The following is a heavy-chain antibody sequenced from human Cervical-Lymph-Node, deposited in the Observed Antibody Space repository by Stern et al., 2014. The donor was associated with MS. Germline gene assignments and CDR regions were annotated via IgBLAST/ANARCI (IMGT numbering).Heavy chain of an antibody. V-gene: IGHV4-28*01. CDR1: GYSISSNNW. CDR2: MYFTGST. CDR3: ARKVDSSGFYE. J-gene: IGHJ4*02. Sequence: QVQLQESGPGLVKPSDTLSLTCAVSGYSISSNNWWVWVRQPPGKGLEWIGYMYFTGSTSYNPSLKSRVTMSLDMSKNQFSLKLRSVTAVDTAVYYCARKVDSSGFYEWGQGTLVTVSS. D-gene: IGHD3-22*01.